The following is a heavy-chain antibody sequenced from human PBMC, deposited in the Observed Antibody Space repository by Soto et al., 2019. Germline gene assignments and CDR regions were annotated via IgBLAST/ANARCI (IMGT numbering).Heavy chain of an antibody. V-gene: IGHV3-30-3*01. CDR2: ISYDGSNK. CDR3: ARGPGPGYCSSTSCLNNWFDP. Sequence: GGSLRLSCAASGFTFSSYAMHWVRQAPGKGLEWVAVISYDGSNKYYADSVKGRFTISRDNSKNTLYLQMNSLRAEDTAVYYCARGPGPGYCSSTSCLNNWFDPWGQGTLVTVSS. D-gene: IGHD2-2*01. J-gene: IGHJ5*02. CDR1: GFTFSSYA.